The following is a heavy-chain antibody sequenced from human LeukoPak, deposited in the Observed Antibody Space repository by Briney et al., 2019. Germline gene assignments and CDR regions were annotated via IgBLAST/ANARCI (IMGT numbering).Heavy chain of an antibody. V-gene: IGHV3-13*01. D-gene: IGHD3-9*01. CDR1: GFTFSSYD. CDR3: VYYDILTGYPY. Sequence: GGSLRLSCAASGFTFSSYDMHWVRQATGKGLEWVSAIGTAGDTYYPGSVKGRFTISRENAKNSLYLQMNSLRAGDTAVYYCVYYDILTGYPYWGQGTLVTVSS. J-gene: IGHJ4*02. CDR2: IGTAGDT.